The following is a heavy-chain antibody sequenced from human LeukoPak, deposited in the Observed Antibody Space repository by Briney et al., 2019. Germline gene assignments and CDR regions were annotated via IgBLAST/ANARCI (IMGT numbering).Heavy chain of an antibody. J-gene: IGHJ4*02. Sequence: ASVKVSCKASGYTFTSYGISWVRQAPGQGLEWMGWISAYNGNTNYAQKLQGRVTMTADTSTSTAYMELRSLRSDDTAVYYCARDLKPYDSSTNPDYWGQGTLVTVSS. V-gene: IGHV1-18*01. CDR2: ISAYNGNT. CDR3: ARDLKPYDSSTNPDY. CDR1: GYTFTSYG. D-gene: IGHD3-22*01.